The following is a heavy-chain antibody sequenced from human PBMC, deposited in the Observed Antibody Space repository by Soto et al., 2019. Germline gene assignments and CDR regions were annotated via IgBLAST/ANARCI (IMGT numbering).Heavy chain of an antibody. CDR3: TSSYGYYPAIDY. CDR2: IKSKNDGGTT. CDR1: GFTVSNAW. V-gene: IGHV3-15*01. Sequence: GGPLRLSCAAPGFTVSNAWMSWVGQAPGKGGERVGRIKSKNDGGTTDYAAPVKGRFTISRDDSKHTLYLQINSLKTEDTTLYYFTSSYGYYPAIDYLGQVTLVTFSS. J-gene: IGHJ4*02. D-gene: IGHD4-17*01.